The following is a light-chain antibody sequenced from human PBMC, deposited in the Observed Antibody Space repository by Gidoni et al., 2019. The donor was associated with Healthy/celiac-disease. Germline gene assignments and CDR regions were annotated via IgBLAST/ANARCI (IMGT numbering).Light chain of an antibody. CDR3: MQALQTPWT. CDR1: HSLLHSNGYNY. V-gene: IGKV2-28*01. CDR2: LGS. J-gene: IGKJ2*01. Sequence: VMTRSPLSLPVTPGEPSSISCRSSHSLLHSNGYNYLDWYLQKPGQSPQLLIYLGSNRASGVPDRFSGSGSGTDFTLKISRVEAEDVGVYYCMQALQTPWTFGQGTKLEIK.